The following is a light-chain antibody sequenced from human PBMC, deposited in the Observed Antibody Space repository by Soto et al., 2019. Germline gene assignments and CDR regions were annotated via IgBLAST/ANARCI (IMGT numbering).Light chain of an antibody. CDR1: QSVSSSY. J-gene: IGKJ4*01. CDR3: QQYGSPLT. Sequence: EIVLTQSPGTLSLSPGERATLSCRASQSVSSSYLAWYQQKPGQAPRLLIYGASSRATGIPDRFSGSGSGTDLTLTISRLEPEYFEVSYGQQYGSPLTFAGGTKVEIK. V-gene: IGKV3-20*01. CDR2: GAS.